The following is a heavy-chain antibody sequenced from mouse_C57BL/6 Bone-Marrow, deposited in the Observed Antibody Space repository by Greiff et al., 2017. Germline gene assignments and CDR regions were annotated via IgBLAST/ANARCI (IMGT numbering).Heavy chain of an antibody. CDR3: ARAYYSNYWYFDV. Sequence: VQLQQPGAELVKPGASVKMSCKASGYTFPSYWITWVKQRPGQGLEWIGDIYPGSGSTNYNEKFKSKATLTVDTSSSTAYMQLSSLTSEDSAVYYCARAYYSNYWYFDVWGTGTTVTVSS. V-gene: IGHV1-55*01. CDR2: IYPGSGST. D-gene: IGHD2-5*01. CDR1: GYTFPSYW. J-gene: IGHJ1*03.